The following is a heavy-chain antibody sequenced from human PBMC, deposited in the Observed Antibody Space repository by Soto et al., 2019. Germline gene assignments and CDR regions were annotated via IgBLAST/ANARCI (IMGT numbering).Heavy chain of an antibody. D-gene: IGHD2-8*01. CDR1: GYSFTSYW. CDR2: IYPGDSDT. V-gene: IGHV5-51*01. J-gene: IGHJ6*02. CDR3: ARHKMVYSHLAAFYYHYGMDV. Sequence: PGESLKISCKGSGYSFTSYWIGWGRQMPGKGLEWMGIIYPGDSDTRYSQSFQGQVTISADKSISTAYLQWSSLKASDTAMYYCARHKMVYSHLAAFYYHYGMDVWGQGTTVTVSS.